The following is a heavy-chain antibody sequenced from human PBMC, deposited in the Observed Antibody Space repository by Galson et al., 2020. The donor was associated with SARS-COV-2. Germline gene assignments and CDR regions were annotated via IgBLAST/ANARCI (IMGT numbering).Heavy chain of an antibody. Sequence: GGSLRLSCAASGFTFSSYSMNWVRQAPGKGLEWVAVIFYDGNYKYYGDSVKGRFTISRDNSKNTVYLQMNSLTAEDTAVYYCARREEDNKRRGLEHWGQGILVTVSS. V-gene: IGHV3-33*08. CDR3: ARREEDNKRRGLEH. CDR2: IFYDGNYK. J-gene: IGHJ4*02. D-gene: IGHD1-1*01. CDR1: GFTFSSYS.